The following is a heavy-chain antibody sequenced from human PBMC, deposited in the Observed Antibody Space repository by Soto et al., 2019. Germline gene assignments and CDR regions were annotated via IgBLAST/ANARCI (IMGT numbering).Heavy chain of an antibody. CDR1: GYTFTGYY. Sequence: ASVKVSCKASGYTFTGYYIHWVREAPGQGLEWMGWINPQTGGTSYAQKFQGGVTLSRDTSINTAYLELSRLRFDDAAVYFCARERYQVISDGMDVWGQGTTVTVSS. CDR3: ARERYQVISDGMDV. CDR2: INPQTGGT. V-gene: IGHV1-2*02. J-gene: IGHJ6*02. D-gene: IGHD2-2*01.